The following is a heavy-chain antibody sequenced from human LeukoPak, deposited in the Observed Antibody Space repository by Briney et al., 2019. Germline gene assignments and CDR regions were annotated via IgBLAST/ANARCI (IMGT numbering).Heavy chain of an antibody. D-gene: IGHD2-15*01. J-gene: IGHJ5*02. Sequence: GGSLRHSCAASGFTFSSYNMNWVRQAPGKRPVWVSRINDDGSDTVYADSVRGRFTISRDDAKNTVYLQMNNLRAEDTAVYHCVRGGPSTWSWGQGTLVTVSS. CDR1: GFTFSSYN. V-gene: IGHV3-74*01. CDR3: VRGGPSTWS. CDR2: INDDGSDT.